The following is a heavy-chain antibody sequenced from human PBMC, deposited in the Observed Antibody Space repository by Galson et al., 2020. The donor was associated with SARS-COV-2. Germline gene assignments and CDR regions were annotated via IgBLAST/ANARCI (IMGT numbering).Heavy chain of an antibody. CDR3: ARTYYDILTGECWFDP. CDR2: IYYSGST. CDR1: GGSISSGGYY. V-gene: IGHV4-31*03. D-gene: IGHD3-9*01. J-gene: IGHJ5*02. Sequence: ETSETLSLTCTVSGGSISSGGYYWSWIRQHPGKGLEWIGYIYYSGSTYYNPSLKSRVTISVDTSKNQFSLKLSSVTAADTAVYYCARTYYDILTGECWFDPWGQGTLVTVSS.